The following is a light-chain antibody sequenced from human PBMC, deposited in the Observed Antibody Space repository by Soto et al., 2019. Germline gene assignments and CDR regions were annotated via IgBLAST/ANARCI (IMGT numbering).Light chain of an antibody. CDR2: ATS. CDR1: QSVGNN. Sequence: IVVTQSPATLSVSPGERATLSSRASQSVGNNFAWYQQKPGQAPRLLIFATSTRATGVPARFSGSGSGTEFTLTVSSLQSEDVAVYYCQQYGDWPLTFGGGAKVEIE. J-gene: IGKJ4*01. V-gene: IGKV3-15*01. CDR3: QQYGDWPLT.